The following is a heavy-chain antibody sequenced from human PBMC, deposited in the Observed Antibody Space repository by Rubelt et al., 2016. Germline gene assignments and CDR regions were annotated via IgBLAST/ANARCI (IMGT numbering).Heavy chain of an antibody. V-gene: IGHV3-21*01. CDR2: ISSSSSYI. Sequence: EVQLVESGGGLVKPGGSLRLSCAASGFTFSNAWMNWVRQAPGKGLEWVSSISSSSSYIYYADSVKGRFTISRDKSKKWLYLQMNSVRAEDTAVYYCARDVAPGITGTTGSDYWGQGTLVTVSS. D-gene: IGHD1-7*01. CDR3: ARDVAPGITGTTGSDY. CDR1: GFTFSNAW. J-gene: IGHJ4*02.